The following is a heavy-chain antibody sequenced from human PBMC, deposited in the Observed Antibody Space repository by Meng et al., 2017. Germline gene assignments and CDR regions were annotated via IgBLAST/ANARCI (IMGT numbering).Heavy chain of an antibody. CDR1: GGSFSGYY. Sequence: VQIKQGGAGMLKPSATLSLSCAVYGGSFSGYYWSWIRQPPGKGLEWIGEINHSGSTNYNPSLKSRVTISVDTSKNQFSLKLSSVTAADTAVYYCARGAKTDAFDIWGQGTMVTVSS. J-gene: IGHJ3*02. V-gene: IGHV4-34*01. CDR3: ARGAKTDAFDI. CDR2: INHSGST.